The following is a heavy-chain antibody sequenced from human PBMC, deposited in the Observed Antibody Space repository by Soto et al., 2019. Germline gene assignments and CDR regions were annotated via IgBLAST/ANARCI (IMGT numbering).Heavy chain of an antibody. J-gene: IGHJ6*02. Sequence: QVQLVQSGAEVKKPGSSVKVSCKASGGTFSSYAISWVRQAPGQGREWMGGIIPIFGTANYAQKFQGRVTITADESTSTAYMELSSLRSEDTAVYYCAGGIVVVVAATPDYYYGMDVWGQGTTVTVSS. CDR2: IIPIFGTA. CDR1: GGTFSSYA. V-gene: IGHV1-69*01. CDR3: AGGIVVVVAATPDYYYGMDV. D-gene: IGHD2-15*01.